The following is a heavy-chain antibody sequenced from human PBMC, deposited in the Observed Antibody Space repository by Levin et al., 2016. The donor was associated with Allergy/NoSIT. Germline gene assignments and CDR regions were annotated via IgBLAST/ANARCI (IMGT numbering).Heavy chain of an antibody. J-gene: IGHJ6*02. CDR2: IYYSGST. Sequence: SETLSLTCTVSGGSISSGDYYWSWIRQPPGKGLEWIGYIYYSGSTYYNPSLKSRVTISVDTSKNQFSLKLSSVTAADTAVYYCARVTMVRGVITYYYYGMDVWGQGTTVTVSS. D-gene: IGHD3-10*01. CDR3: ARVTMVRGVITYYYYGMDV. CDR1: GGSISSGDYY. V-gene: IGHV4-30-4*01.